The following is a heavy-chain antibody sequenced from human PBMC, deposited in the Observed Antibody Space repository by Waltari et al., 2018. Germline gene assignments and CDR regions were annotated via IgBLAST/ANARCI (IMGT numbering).Heavy chain of an antibody. CDR2: IIPIFGTA. CDR3: ARESWGSGSTTYYYYYGMDV. J-gene: IGHJ6*02. V-gene: IGHV1-69*01. D-gene: IGHD5-12*01. Sequence: QVQLVQSGAEVKKPGSSVKVSCQASGGTFSSYAISWVRQAPGTGIEWMGGIIPIFGTANYAQQVQGRVTITADESTSTAYMELSSLRSEDTAVYYCARESWGSGSTTYYYYYGMDVWGQGTTVTVSS. CDR1: GGTFSSYA.